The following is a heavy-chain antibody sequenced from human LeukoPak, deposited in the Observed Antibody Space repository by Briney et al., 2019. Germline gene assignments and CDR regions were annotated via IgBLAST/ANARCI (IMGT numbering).Heavy chain of an antibody. V-gene: IGHV1-8*01. CDR1: GYTFTSYD. Sequence: RASVKVSCKASGYTFTSYDINWVRQATGQGLEWMGWMNPNSGNTGYAQKFQGRVTMTRNTSISTAYMELSSLRSEDTAVYYCARGLMVRGVHPREYYFDYWGQGTLVTVSS. J-gene: IGHJ4*02. D-gene: IGHD3-10*01. CDR3: ARGLMVRGVHPREYYFDY. CDR2: MNPNSGNT.